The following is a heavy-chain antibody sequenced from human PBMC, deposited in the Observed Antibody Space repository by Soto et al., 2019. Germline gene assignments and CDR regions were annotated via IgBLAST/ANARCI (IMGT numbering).Heavy chain of an antibody. CDR1: GGSISSYY. J-gene: IGHJ5*02. V-gene: IGHV4-59*01. CDR2: IYYTGST. D-gene: IGHD5-12*01. CDR3: ARDGEVASNLHWVDL. Sequence: QVQLQESGPRLVKPSETLSLTCSVSGGSISSYYWSWIRQPPGKGLEWIGYIYYTGSTNYHPSLKIRVTISVDTSKNQSSLNLSSLTAADTAVYYCARDGEVASNLHWVDLWGQGTLVTVSS.